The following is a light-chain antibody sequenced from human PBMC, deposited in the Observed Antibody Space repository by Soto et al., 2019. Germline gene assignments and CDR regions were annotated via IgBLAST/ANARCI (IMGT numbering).Light chain of an antibody. Sequence: EIVMTQSPATLSVSPGGRATLSCRASQSISGALAWYQQKPGQAPRLLIYGASTRATSFPARFSGSGSGTDFTLTISSLQSEDCAVYYCQQYNNWPWTFGQGTKVDIK. V-gene: IGKV3-15*01. J-gene: IGKJ1*01. CDR3: QQYNNWPWT. CDR1: QSISGA. CDR2: GAS.